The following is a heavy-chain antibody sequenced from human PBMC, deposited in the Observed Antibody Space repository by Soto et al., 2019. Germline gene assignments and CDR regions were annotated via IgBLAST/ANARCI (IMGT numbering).Heavy chain of an antibody. J-gene: IGHJ6*02. CDR2: IWYDGSNK. D-gene: IGHD2-15*01. CDR3: ARDGSYYYGMDV. V-gene: IGHV3-33*01. CDR1: GFTFSSYG. Sequence: GGSLRLSCAASGFTFSSYGMHWVRQAPGKGLEWVAVIWYDGSNKYYADSVKGRFTISRDNSKNTLYLQMNSLRAEDTAVYYCARDGSYYYGMDVWGQGTTVTVSS.